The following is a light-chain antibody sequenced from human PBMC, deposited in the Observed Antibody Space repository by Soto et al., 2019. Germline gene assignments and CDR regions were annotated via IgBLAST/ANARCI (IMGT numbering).Light chain of an antibody. CDR2: DAS. Sequence: DIQMTQSPSSLSASIGDRVTITCQASRDISVYLNWYQHKPGKPPKLLVYDASNLQTGVPSRFSASGSGTHFNLTISSLQPEDIATYYCQQYDNFPPYTFGQGTKLEIK. CDR1: RDISVY. J-gene: IGKJ2*01. V-gene: IGKV1-33*01. CDR3: QQYDNFPPYT.